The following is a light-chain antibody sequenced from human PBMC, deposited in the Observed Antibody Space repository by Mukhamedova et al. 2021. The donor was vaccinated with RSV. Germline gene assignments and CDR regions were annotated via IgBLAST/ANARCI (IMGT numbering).Light chain of an antibody. Sequence: TGTSSDIGGYKFVSWYQQCPDKAPKLIVYDVNTRPSGISNRFSGSKSGNTASLTISGLQAEDEGVYYCSSYTDIGALDVIFGVGT. V-gene: IGLV2-14*01. J-gene: IGLJ2*01. CDR2: DVN. CDR3: SSYTDIGALDVI. CDR1: SSDIGGYKF.